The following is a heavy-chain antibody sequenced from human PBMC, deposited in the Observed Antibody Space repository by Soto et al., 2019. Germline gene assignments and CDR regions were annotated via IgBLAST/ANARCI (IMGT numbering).Heavy chain of an antibody. J-gene: IGHJ4*02. D-gene: IGHD6-25*01. CDR1: GFTFSDSY. CDR2: ISRSGGTI. CDR3: ARDRGYVAEFYY. Sequence: GGSLRLSCAASGFTFSDSYMSWIRQAPGKGLEWASYISRSGGTIYYADSVKGRFTISRDNAKNSLSLQMNSLRVEDTAVYYCARDRGYVAEFYYWGQGTLVTVSS. V-gene: IGHV3-11*01.